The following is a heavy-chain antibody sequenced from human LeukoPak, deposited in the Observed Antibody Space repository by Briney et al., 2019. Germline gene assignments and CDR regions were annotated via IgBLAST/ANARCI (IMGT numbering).Heavy chain of an antibody. V-gene: IGHV3-9*01. CDR3: VKVTAAGFVDH. CDR2: IGWNSGGI. J-gene: IGHJ4*02. D-gene: IGHD6-13*01. Sequence: PGGSLRLSCAASGFTFDDYAMHWVRQAPGKGLEWVSSIGWNSGGIVYADSVKGRFTISRDNAKNSLYLQMNSLGAEDTALYYCVKVTAAGFVDHWGQGTLVTVSS. CDR1: GFTFDDYA.